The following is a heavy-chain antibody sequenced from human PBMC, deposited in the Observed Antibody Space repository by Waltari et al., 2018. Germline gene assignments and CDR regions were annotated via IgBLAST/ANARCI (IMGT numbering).Heavy chain of an antibody. Sequence: QVQLQESGPGLVKPSETLSLTCAVSGYSISSGYYWGWIRQPPGKGLEWIGRIYHSGSTYYNPSLKSRGTISVDTSKNQFSLKLSSGTAADTAVYYCARQSGARPIDYWGQGTLVTVSS. J-gene: IGHJ4*02. CDR2: IYHSGST. V-gene: IGHV4-38-2*01. CDR1: GYSISSGYY. CDR3: ARQSGARPIDY. D-gene: IGHD6-6*01.